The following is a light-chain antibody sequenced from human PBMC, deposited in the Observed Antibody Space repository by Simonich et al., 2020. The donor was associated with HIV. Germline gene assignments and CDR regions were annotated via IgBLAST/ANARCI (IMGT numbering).Light chain of an antibody. CDR3: QQYYRPPLA. CDR1: QSVFYSSNNNNY. V-gene: IGKV4-1*01. Sequence: DIVMTQSPDSLAVSLGERATINCKSSQSVFYSSNNNNYLAWYQQKPGQPPNLLIYWESTRQSGVPDRVSGSGSGTDFTLTISSLQAEDVAVYYCQQYYRPPLAFGGGTKVEIK. CDR2: WES. J-gene: IGKJ4*01.